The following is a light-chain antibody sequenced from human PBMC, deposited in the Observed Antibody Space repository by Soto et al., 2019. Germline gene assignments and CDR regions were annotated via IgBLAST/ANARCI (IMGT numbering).Light chain of an antibody. CDR2: DAS. CDR3: QQRSNWIT. J-gene: IGKJ5*01. V-gene: IGKV3-11*01. CDR1: QSVSTY. Sequence: EIVLRQSPAPLALSPGERATLSRRASQSVSTYLGWYQQKPGQAPRLLIYDASNRATGIPARFSGSGSGTDFTLTISSLEPEDFAVYYCQQRSNWITFGQGTRLEIK.